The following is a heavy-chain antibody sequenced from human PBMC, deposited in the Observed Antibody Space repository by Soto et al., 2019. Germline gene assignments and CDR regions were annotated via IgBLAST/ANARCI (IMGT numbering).Heavy chain of an antibody. J-gene: IGHJ4*02. D-gene: IGHD3-10*01. Sequence: SETLSLTCTVSGYSISSNNWWAWFRQPPGKGLEWIGHIFYDGNTYYNPSFKSRVTMSVDTSKNQFSLKLSSVTAVDTAVYYCARRMTNYYGLDYWGQGTLVTVS. CDR2: IFYDGNT. CDR3: ARRMTNYYGLDY. V-gene: IGHV4-28*01. CDR1: GYSISSNNW.